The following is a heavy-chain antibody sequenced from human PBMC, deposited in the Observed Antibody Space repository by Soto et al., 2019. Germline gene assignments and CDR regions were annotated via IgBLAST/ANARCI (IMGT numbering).Heavy chain of an antibody. D-gene: IGHD3-16*01. CDR2: IYPSGII. Sequence: PSETLSLTCAFSCVSITTNGYSWSWIRQPPGKGLEWIGYIYPSGIIFYNPSLNSRVTISADTSNNQFSLKLTSVTAADTAVYFCATYTAFAKYYFDYWGRGTLVTVSS. J-gene: IGHJ4*02. CDR3: ATYTAFAKYYFDY. V-gene: IGHV4-30-2*01. CDR1: CVSITTNGYS.